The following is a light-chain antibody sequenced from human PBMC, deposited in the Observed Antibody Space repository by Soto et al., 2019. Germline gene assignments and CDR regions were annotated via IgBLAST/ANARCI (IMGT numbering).Light chain of an antibody. Sequence: DIQTTQSPSSLSASVGDSVTITCRTSDNIAKYLNWYQQKPGQVPKLLIVAASNLRSGVPPRFSGSGSGTEFTLTIKNLQPEDFASYYCQQSYSVPPWTFGQGTKVEF. CDR1: DNIAKY. CDR3: QQSYSVPPWT. CDR2: AAS. J-gene: IGKJ1*01. V-gene: IGKV1-39*01.